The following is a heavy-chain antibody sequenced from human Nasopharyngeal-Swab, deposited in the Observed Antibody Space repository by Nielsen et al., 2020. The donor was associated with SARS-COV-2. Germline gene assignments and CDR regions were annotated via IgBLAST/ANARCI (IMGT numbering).Heavy chain of an antibody. CDR3: AREGEYGAYDAPDY. CDR2: IVPALGLP. V-gene: IGHV1-69*10. CDR1: GDTFTNSA. Sequence: SVKVSCKTSGDTFTNSAISWVRQAPGQGLEWMGGIVPALGLPNYAQKFRCRVTISADRSTTTSYLEQSSLRSEDTAIYYCAREGEYGAYDAPDYWGQGTLVTVSS. J-gene: IGHJ4*02. D-gene: IGHD5-12*01.